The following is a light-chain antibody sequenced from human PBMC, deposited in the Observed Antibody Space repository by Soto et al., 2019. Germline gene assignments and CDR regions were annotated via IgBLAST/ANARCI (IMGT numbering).Light chain of an antibody. CDR1: QSISGW. CDR2: KAS. CDR3: LLYNSWPTT. V-gene: IGKV1-5*03. J-gene: IGKJ4*01. Sequence: DIQMTQSPSTLSASVGDRVTITCRASQSISGWLAWYQQKPGKAPKILIYKASTLEIGVPSRFSGRGFATEFTLTISGLQPDDFATYYCLLYNSWPTTFGGGTKVEIK.